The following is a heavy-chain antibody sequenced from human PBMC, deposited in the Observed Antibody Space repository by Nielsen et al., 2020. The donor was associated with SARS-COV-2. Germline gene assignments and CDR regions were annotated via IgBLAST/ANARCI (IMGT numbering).Heavy chain of an antibody. Sequence: SETLSLTCTVSGGSISSGGYYWSWIRQPPGKGLEWIGYIYYSGSTNYNPSLKSRVTISVDTSKNQFSLKLSSVTAADTAVYYCARGDVGYCSGGSCYYFDYWGQGTLVTVSS. CDR3: ARGDVGYCSGGSCYYFDY. CDR1: GGSISSGGYY. CDR2: IYYSGST. V-gene: IGHV4-61*08. J-gene: IGHJ4*02. D-gene: IGHD2-15*01.